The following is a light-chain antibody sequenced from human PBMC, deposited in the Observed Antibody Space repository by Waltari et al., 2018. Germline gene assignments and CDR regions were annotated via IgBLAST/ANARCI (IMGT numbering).Light chain of an antibody. CDR1: QSVGSSS. CDR3: QQHGTLPAT. Sequence: EIVFTQSPGTESLSPGERVTLSCRASQSVGSSSLAWYQQQPCQAPRRVIYRASRRATGIPDRFSCSGSGTDLSLTISRLEPEDFAVYYCQQHGTLPATFGQGTKVEIK. J-gene: IGKJ1*01. CDR2: RAS. V-gene: IGKV3-20*01.